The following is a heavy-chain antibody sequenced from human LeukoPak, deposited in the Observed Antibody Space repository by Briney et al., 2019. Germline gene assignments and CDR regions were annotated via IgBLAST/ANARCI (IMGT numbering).Heavy chain of an antibody. J-gene: IGHJ4*02. D-gene: IGHD2-2*01. V-gene: IGHV1-69*05. Sequence: ASVKVSCKASGGTFSSYAISWVRQAPGQGLEWMGGIIPIFGTPNYAQKFQGRVAITTDDSTGTSYTELSSLRSEDTAVYYCARADRYCSDTNCYYYFDYWGQGTLVTVSS. CDR1: GGTFSSYA. CDR3: ARADRYCSDTNCYYYFDY. CDR2: IIPIFGTP.